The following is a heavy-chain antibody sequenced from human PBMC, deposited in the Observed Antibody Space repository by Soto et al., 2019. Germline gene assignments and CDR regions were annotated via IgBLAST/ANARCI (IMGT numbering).Heavy chain of an antibody. CDR1: GGSINSNSYY. Sequence: QLRESGPGLVKPSETLSLTCTVSGGSINSNSYYWAWIRRTPGKGLAWIASIYFDGSTYYNPSLKSRVTISVDTSKNQFSLRLTSVTTADTAVYYCAKVMVAATRHTDFDSWGQGTLVTVSS. CDR2: IYFDGST. V-gene: IGHV4-39*02. J-gene: IGHJ4*02. CDR3: AKVMVAATRHTDFDS. D-gene: IGHD2-15*01.